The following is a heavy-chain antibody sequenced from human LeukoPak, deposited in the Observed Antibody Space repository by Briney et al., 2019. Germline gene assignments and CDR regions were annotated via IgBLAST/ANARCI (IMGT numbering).Heavy chain of an antibody. Sequence: PAGGSLRLSCAASGFTFSRYGMHWLRQAPGKGLEWVAVIWYDGSNKYYADSVKGRFTISRDNSKNTLYLQMNSLRAEDTAVYHCARDPDYYDSSGYSDYWGQGTLVTVSS. J-gene: IGHJ4*02. CDR1: GFTFSRYG. CDR2: IWYDGSNK. V-gene: IGHV3-33*01. D-gene: IGHD3-22*01. CDR3: ARDPDYYDSSGYSDY.